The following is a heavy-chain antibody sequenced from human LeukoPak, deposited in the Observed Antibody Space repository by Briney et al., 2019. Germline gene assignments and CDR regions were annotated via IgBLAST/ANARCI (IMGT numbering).Heavy chain of an antibody. V-gene: IGHV4-31*03. J-gene: IGHJ4*02. D-gene: IGHD4-11*01. CDR2: IYYSGST. CDR1: GVSISSGGYY. CDR3: AIGPVRDYSNY. Sequence: SETLSLTCTVSGVSISSGGYYWSWLRQHPGKGLEWIVYIYYSGSTYYNPSLKSRLTISLDTSNNQFSLKLSSVTAPDPALYYCAIGPVRDYSNYWGQGTLVTVSS.